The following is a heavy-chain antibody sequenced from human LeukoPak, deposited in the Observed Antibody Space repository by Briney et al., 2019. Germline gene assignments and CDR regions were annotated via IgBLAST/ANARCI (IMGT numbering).Heavy chain of an antibody. Sequence: GGSLRLSCTASGFSFSSFAMMWVRQAPGKGLEWISAVRGGGGETYCADSVRGRFTISRDNSRNTLFLQMNNLRAEDSAVYYCARDPNGDYVGAFEMWGPGTTVTVSS. D-gene: IGHD4-17*01. J-gene: IGHJ3*02. V-gene: IGHV3-23*01. CDR1: GFSFSSFA. CDR3: ARDPNGDYVGAFEM. CDR2: VRGGGGET.